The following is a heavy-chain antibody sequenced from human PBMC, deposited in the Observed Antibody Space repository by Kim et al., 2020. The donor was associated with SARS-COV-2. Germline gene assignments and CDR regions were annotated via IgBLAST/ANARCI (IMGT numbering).Heavy chain of an antibody. J-gene: IGHJ5*02. Sequence: ASVKVSCKASGYTFTSYGISWVRQAPGQGLEWMGWISAYNGNTNYAQKLQGRVTMTTDTSTSTAYMELRSLRSDDTAVYYCARGPYGSGSYPFNWFDPWGQGTLVTVSS. CDR2: ISAYNGNT. CDR1: GYTFTSYG. D-gene: IGHD3-10*01. CDR3: ARGPYGSGSYPFNWFDP. V-gene: IGHV1-18*01.